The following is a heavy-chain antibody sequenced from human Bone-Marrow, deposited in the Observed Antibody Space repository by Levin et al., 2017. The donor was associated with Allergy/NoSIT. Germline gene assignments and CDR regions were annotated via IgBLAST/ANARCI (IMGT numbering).Heavy chain of an antibody. CDR3: ARGRDYDFWSGYYNYYYYYGMDV. CDR2: MNPNSGNT. Sequence: ASVKVSCKASGYTFTSYDINWVRQATGQGLEWMGWMNPNSGNTGYAQKFQGRVTMTRNTSISTAYMELSSLRSEDTAVYYCARGRDYDFWSGYYNYYYYYGMDVWGQGTTVTVSS. CDR1: GYTFTSYD. D-gene: IGHD3-3*01. J-gene: IGHJ6*02. V-gene: IGHV1-8*01.